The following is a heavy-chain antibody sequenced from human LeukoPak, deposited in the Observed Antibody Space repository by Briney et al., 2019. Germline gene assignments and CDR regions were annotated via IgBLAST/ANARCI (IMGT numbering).Heavy chain of an antibody. Sequence: SETLSLTCTVSGGSISSSSYYWGWIRQPPGKGLEWIGSIYYSGSTYYNPSLKSRVTISVDTSKNQFSLKLSSVTAADTAVYYCPRRGAMVRGVIRGYFDYWGQGTLVTVSS. CDR1: GGSISSSSYY. CDR2: IYYSGST. J-gene: IGHJ4*02. D-gene: IGHD3-10*01. V-gene: IGHV4-39*01. CDR3: PRRGAMVRGVIRGYFDY.